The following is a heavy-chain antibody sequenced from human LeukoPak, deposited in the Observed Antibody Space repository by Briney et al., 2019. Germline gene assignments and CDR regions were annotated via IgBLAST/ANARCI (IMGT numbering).Heavy chain of an antibody. CDR2: IYNSGSS. CDR1: GGSISSGTYY. D-gene: IGHD6-19*01. CDR3: AASLSPESVAGTCWFDP. J-gene: IGHJ5*02. Sequence: SQTLSLTCTVSGGSISSGTYYWSWIRRPAGKGLEWIGRIYNSGSSKYNPSLKSRVTISVDTSKNQFSLKLSSVTAADTAVYYCAASLSPESVAGTCWFDPWGQGTLVTVSS. V-gene: IGHV4-61*02.